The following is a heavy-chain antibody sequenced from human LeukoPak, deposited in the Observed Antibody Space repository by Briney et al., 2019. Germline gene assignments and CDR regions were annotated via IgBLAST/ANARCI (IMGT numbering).Heavy chain of an antibody. CDR3: ARDCIAAAGTCGDY. J-gene: IGHJ4*02. CDR1: GYTFTGYY. CDR2: INPNSGGT. D-gene: IGHD6-13*01. V-gene: IGHV1-2*02. Sequence: ASVKVSCKASGYTFTGYYMHWVRQALGQGLEWMGWINPNSGGTNYAQKFQGRVTMTRDTSISTAYMELSRLRSDDTAVYYCARDCIAAAGTCGDYWGQGTLVTVSS.